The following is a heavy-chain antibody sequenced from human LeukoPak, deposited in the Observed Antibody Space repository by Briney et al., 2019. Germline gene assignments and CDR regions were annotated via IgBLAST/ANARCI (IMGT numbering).Heavy chain of an antibody. D-gene: IGHD6-13*01. V-gene: IGHV4-39*01. CDR3: ARQDSDLDSSSWPHYYYYMDI. Sequence: SETLSHTCTVSGGSISSSSYYWGWIRQPPGKGLQWIGSMYYRDSGSIYYNPSLKSRVTISVDTSKNQFSLKLSSVTAADTAVYYCARQDSDLDSSSWPHYYYYMDIWGKGTTVTVS. CDR1: GGSISSSSYY. CDR2: MYYRDSGSI. J-gene: IGHJ6*03.